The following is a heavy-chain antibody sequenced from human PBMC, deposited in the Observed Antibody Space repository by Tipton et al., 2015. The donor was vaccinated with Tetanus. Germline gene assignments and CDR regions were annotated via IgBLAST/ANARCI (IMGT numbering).Heavy chain of an antibody. CDR3: ARDRGDYIYFGMDV. CDR2: IDPNSGGT. V-gene: IGHV1-2*02. CDR1: GYTFTGYY. D-gene: IGHD3-22*01. J-gene: IGHJ6*02. Sequence: QLVQSGAEVKKPGASLKVSCKASGYTFTGYYLYWVRQAPGQGLEWMGLIDPNSGGTIYAQKFQGRVTMTRDTSISTAYMELSRVRSDATAVYYCARDRGDYIYFGMDVWGPGATVTVTS.